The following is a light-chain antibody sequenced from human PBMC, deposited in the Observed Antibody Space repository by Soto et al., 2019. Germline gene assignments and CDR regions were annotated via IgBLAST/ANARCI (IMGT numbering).Light chain of an antibody. V-gene: IGKV1-12*01. J-gene: IGKJ2*01. CDR2: AAS. CDR1: QGFSSW. Sequence: DIQMTQSPSSVSASVGDRVTITCRASQGFSSWLAWYQQKPGKAPKLLIFAASSLQSGVPSRFSGRGSGTDFTLTIRSLQPEDFATYYCQQANNFPYTFGQGTKLEIK. CDR3: QQANNFPYT.